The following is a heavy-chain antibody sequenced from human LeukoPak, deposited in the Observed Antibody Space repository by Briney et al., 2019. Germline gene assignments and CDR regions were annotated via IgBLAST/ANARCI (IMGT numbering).Heavy chain of an antibody. CDR1: GFTFSSYW. D-gene: IGHD5-18*01. V-gene: IGHV3-7*01. CDR3: ARWGKGNGYARHYGMDV. CDR2: IKEDGSEK. Sequence: GGSLRLSCAASGFTFSSYWMSWVRQAPGKGLEWVANIKEDGSEKHYVDSVKGRFTISRDNAKNSLYLQMNSLRAEDTAVYYCARWGKGNGYARHYGMDVWGQGTTVTVSS. J-gene: IGHJ6*02.